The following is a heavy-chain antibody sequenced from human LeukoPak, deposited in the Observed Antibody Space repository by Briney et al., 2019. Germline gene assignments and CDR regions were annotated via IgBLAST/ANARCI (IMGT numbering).Heavy chain of an antibody. J-gene: IGHJ4*02. CDR3: ASYYGDSGSLDY. D-gene: IGHD4-17*01. CDR1: GGSISSGGYS. V-gene: IGHV4-30-2*01. Sequence: PSQTLSLTCTVSGGSISSGGYSWSWIRQPPGKGLEWIGYIYHSGSTYYNPSLKSRVTISVDRSKNQFSLKLSSVTAADTAVYYCASYYGDSGSLDYWGQGTLVTVSS. CDR2: IYHSGST.